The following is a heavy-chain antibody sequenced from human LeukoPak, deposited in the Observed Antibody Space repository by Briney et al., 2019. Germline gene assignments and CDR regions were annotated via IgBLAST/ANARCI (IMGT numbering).Heavy chain of an antibody. CDR2: INPNSGGT. D-gene: IGHD3-10*01. Sequence: ASVKVSCKASGYTFTGYYMHWVRQAPGQGLEWMGWINPNSGGTNYAQKFQGRVTMTRDTSISTAYMELSRLRSDDTAVYYCVRDRCGSGSFSYYYYGMDVWGQGTTVTVSS. J-gene: IGHJ6*02. V-gene: IGHV1-2*02. CDR3: VRDRCGSGSFSYYYYGMDV. CDR1: GYTFTGYY.